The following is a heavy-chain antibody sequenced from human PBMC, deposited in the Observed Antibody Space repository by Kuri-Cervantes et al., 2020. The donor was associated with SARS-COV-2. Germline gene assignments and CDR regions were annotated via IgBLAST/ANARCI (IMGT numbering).Heavy chain of an antibody. V-gene: IGHV1-24*01. CDR3: ARDRGTYDSSGQFDY. CDR1: GYTLTELS. J-gene: IGHJ4*02. CDR2: FDPEDGET. D-gene: IGHD3-22*01. Sequence: ASVKVSCKVSGYTLTELSMHWVRQAPGKGLEWMGGFDPEDGETIYAQKFQGRVTMTEDTSTDTAYMELSSLRSDDTAVYYCARDRGTYDSSGQFDYWGQGTLVTVSS.